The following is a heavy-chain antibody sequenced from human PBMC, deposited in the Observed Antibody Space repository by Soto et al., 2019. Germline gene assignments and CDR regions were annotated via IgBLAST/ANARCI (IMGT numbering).Heavy chain of an antibody. CDR3: AKDMYFYCSCCYTYFEY. CDR1: GFTFSSYA. D-gene: IGHD3-16*01. CDR2: ISGSGGST. Sequence: EVQLLESGGGLVQPGGSLRLSCAASGFTFSSYAMSWVRQAPGKGLEWVSAISGSGGSTYYADSVKGRFTISRDNDKNTGNREMNGLRVEDQVVYYGAKDMYFYCSCCYTYFEYWCQGTLVTVSS. J-gene: IGHJ4*02. V-gene: IGHV3-23*01.